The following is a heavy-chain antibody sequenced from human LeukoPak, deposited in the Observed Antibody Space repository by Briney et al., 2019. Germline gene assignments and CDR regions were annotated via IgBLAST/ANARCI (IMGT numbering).Heavy chain of an antibody. J-gene: IGHJ3*02. V-gene: IGHV3-23*01. Sequence: PGGSLRLSCAASGFTFSSYAMSWVRQAPGKGLEWVSAISGSGGSTYYADSVKGRFTISRDSSKNTLYLQMNSLRAEDTAVYYCARAFSQYDYGDYGNAFDIWGQGTMVTVSS. D-gene: IGHD4-17*01. CDR2: ISGSGGST. CDR1: GFTFSSYA. CDR3: ARAFSQYDYGDYGNAFDI.